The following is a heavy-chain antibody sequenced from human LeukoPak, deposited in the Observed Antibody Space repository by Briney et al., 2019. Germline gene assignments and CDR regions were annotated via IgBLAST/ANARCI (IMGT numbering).Heavy chain of an antibody. V-gene: IGHV4-39*01. J-gene: IGHJ3*02. D-gene: IGHD3-16*01. Sequence: PSETLSLTCTVSGGSISSSSYYWGWIRQPPGKGREWIGSIYYSRSTYYNPSLSRRVTISVDTSKNQFSLKLSSVTAADRAVYYCAWGPDDAFDIWGQGTMVTVSS. CDR3: AWGPDDAFDI. CDR2: IYYSRST. CDR1: GGSISSSSYY.